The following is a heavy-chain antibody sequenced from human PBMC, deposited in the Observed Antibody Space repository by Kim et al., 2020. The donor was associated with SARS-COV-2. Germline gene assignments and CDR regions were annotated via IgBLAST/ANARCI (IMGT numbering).Heavy chain of an antibody. J-gene: IGHJ4*02. CDR2: IYYRGST. D-gene: IGHD3-16*01. V-gene: IGHV4-59*13. Sequence: SETLSLTCTVSGGSISSYYWNWIRQPPGKGLEWIGYIYYRGSTNYNPSLKSRVTISVDTSKNQFSLKLTSVTAADTAVYYCARGAGGYYFDYWGQGTLVTVSS. CDR1: GGSISSYY. CDR3: ARGAGGYYFDY.